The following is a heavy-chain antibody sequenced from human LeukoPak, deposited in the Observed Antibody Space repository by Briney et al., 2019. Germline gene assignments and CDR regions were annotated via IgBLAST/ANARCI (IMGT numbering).Heavy chain of an antibody. Sequence: GASVKVSCKTSGYTFTVHYMHWVRQAPGQGLEWMGWINPSSGDTNYAQKFQGRVTMTRDTSISTADMGLSRLRSDDTAVYYCARVPRPKYAGGQWDGDYWGQGTLVTVSS. D-gene: IGHD1-26*01. J-gene: IGHJ4*02. V-gene: IGHV1-2*02. CDR1: GYTFTVHY. CDR2: INPSSGDT. CDR3: ARVPRPKYAGGQWDGDY.